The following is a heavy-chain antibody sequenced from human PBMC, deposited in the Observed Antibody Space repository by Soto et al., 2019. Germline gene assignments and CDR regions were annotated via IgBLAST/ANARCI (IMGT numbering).Heavy chain of an antibody. Sequence: SETLSLTWTVSGGSISSYYWSWIRQPPGKGLEWIGYIYYSGSTNYNPSLKSRVTISVDTSKNQFSLKLSSVTAADTAVYYCAKVNDFWTGYYSTNWFDPWGHGTPVTVSS. J-gene: IGHJ5*02. CDR3: AKVNDFWTGYYSTNWFDP. D-gene: IGHD3-3*01. CDR2: IYYSGST. V-gene: IGHV4-59*01. CDR1: GGSISSYY.